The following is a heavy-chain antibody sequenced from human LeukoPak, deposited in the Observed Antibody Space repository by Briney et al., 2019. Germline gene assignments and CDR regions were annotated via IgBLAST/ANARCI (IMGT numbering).Heavy chain of an antibody. CDR1: GFTFSDYY. J-gene: IGHJ4*02. CDR2: ISSSGSTI. CDR3: ARDRMIVVVSTRWFDY. D-gene: IGHD3-22*01. V-gene: IGHV3-11*04. Sequence: SGGSLRLSCAASGFTFSDYYMSWIRQAPGKGLEWVSYISSSGSTIYYADSVKGRFTISRDNAKNSLYLQMNSLRAEDTAVYYCARDRMIVVVSTRWFDYWGQGTLVTVSS.